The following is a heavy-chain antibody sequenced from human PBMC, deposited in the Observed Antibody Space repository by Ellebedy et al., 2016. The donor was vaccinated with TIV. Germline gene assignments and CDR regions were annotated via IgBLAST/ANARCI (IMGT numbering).Heavy chain of an antibody. CDR3: ARDTPNSGYALES. CDR1: GFSFRDSA. CDR2: VWYDGIHK. V-gene: IGHV3-33*01. J-gene: IGHJ5*02. D-gene: IGHD3-22*01. Sequence: PGGSLRLSCGASGFSFRDSAMHWVRQAPGQGLEWVAFVWYDGIHKYYADSVKVRFTISRDNSKNTVSLQMNSLRVEDTAVYYCARDTPNSGYALESWGQGTLVTVP.